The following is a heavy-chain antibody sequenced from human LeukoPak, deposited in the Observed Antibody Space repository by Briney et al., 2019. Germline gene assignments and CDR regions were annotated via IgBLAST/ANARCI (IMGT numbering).Heavy chain of an antibody. V-gene: IGHV3-23*01. J-gene: IGHJ3*02. CDR1: GFTFDDYG. Sequence: GGSLRLSCAASGFTFDDYGMNWVRQAPGKGLEWVSGIRANGETTYYADSVRGRFTISRDNSRSMVWLQMNSLTAEDTAMYYCGRDLNWGAFDIRGRGTLVTVSS. CDR3: GRDLNWGAFDI. D-gene: IGHD7-27*01. CDR2: IRANGETT.